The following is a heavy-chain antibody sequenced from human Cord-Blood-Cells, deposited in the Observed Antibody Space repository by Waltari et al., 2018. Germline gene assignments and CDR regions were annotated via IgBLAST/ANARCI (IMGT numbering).Heavy chain of an antibody. J-gene: IGHJ2*01. D-gene: IGHD7-27*01. CDR2: IYYSGST. V-gene: IGHV4-59*01. CDR3: ARAWGWNWYFDL. Sequence: QVQLQESGPGLVKPSETLSLTCPVSGDSISSYYWSWLRQPPGQGLEWIGYIYYSGSTNYNPSLKSRVTISVDTSKNQFSLKLSSVTAADTAVYYCARAWGWNWYFDLWGRGTLVTVPS. CDR1: GDSISSYY.